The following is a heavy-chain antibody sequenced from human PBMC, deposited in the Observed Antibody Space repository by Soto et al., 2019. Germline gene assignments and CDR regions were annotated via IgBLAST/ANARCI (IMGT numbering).Heavy chain of an antibody. V-gene: IGHV4-59*12. CDR2: IYYSGST. CDR3: EICPSIVGAPPYFDY. D-gene: IGHD1-26*01. J-gene: IGHJ4*02. CDR1: GGSISSYY. Sequence: SETLSLTCTVSGGSISSYYWSWIRQPPGKGLEWIGYIYYSGSTNYNPSLKSRVTISVDTSKNQFSLKLSSVTDADTAVYYCEICPSIVGAPPYFDYWRQGILVNVS.